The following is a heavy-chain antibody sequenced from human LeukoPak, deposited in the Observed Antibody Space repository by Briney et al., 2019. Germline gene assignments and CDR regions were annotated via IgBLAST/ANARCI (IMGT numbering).Heavy chain of an antibody. V-gene: IGHV3-33*01. CDR3: ARDLYYDSSAQGH. D-gene: IGHD3-22*01. J-gene: IGHJ1*01. Sequence: GGSLRLSCAASGFTFSSYGMHWVRQAPGKGLEWVAVIWYDGSNKYYADSVKGRFTISRDNSKNTLYLQMNSLRAEDTAVYYCARDLYYDSSAQGHWGQGTLVTVSS. CDR1: GFTFSSYG. CDR2: IWYDGSNK.